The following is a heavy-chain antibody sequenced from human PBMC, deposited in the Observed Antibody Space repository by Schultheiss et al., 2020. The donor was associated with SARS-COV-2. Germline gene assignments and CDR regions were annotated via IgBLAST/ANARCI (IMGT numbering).Heavy chain of an antibody. V-gene: IGHV3-7*01. Sequence: GGSLRLSCAASGFSFSNFWMTWVRQAPGKGLEWVANIKQDGSEKYYVDSVKGRFTISRDNAKNSLYLQMNSLRAEDTAVYYCARVLEDTAMVTGRYYYYYYMDVWGKGTTVTVSS. CDR2: IKQDGSEK. CDR3: ARVLEDTAMVTGRYYYYYYMDV. CDR1: GFSFSNFW. J-gene: IGHJ6*03. D-gene: IGHD5-18*01.